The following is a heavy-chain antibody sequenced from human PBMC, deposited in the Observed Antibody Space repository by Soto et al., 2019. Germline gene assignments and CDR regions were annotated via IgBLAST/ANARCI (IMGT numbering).Heavy chain of an antibody. CDR1: GGSITSSSYY. CDR3: ATQEVGGSYVYTFDP. CDR2: IYYSGST. J-gene: IGHJ5*02. V-gene: IGHV4-39*01. D-gene: IGHD1-26*01. Sequence: QLHLRESGPGLVKPSETLSLTCTVSGGSITSSSYYWGWIRQPPGKGLEWIGCIYYSGSTYYNPSLKSRVTISVDTSKNQFSLKLRSVTAADTAVYYCATQEVGGSYVYTFDPWGQGTLVTVSS.